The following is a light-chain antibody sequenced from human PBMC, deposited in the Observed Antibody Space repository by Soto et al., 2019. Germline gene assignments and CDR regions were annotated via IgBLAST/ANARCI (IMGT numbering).Light chain of an antibody. CDR1: QSVLYSPNNKNY. J-gene: IGKJ1*01. Sequence: DIVMTQSPDSLAVSLGERATFNCKSSQSVLYSPNNKNYLAWYQQKPGQPPKLLIYWASTRESGVPDRFSGSGSVTDFTLTISSLQADDVAVYYCQQYYSTPWTFGQGTKVEI. V-gene: IGKV4-1*01. CDR3: QQYYSTPWT. CDR2: WAS.